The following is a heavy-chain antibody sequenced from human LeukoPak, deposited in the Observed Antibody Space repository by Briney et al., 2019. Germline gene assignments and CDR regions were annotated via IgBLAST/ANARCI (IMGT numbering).Heavy chain of an antibody. CDR1: GGSISSYY. V-gene: IGHV4-59*01. CDR3: ARTMAAAASRDY. D-gene: IGHD6-13*01. CDR2: IYYSGST. Sequence: SETLSLTCTVSGGSISSYYWSWIRQPPGQGLEWIGYIYYSGSTNYNPSLKSRVTISVDTSKNQFSLKLSSVTAADTAVYYCARTMAAAASRDYWGQGTLVTVSS. J-gene: IGHJ4*02.